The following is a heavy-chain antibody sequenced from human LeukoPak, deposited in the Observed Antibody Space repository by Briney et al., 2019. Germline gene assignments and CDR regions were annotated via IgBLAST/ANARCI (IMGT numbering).Heavy chain of an antibody. CDR1: GGSISSSSYY. J-gene: IGHJ6*03. D-gene: IGHD6-13*01. Sequence: SETLSLTCTGSGGSISSSSYYWGWMRQPPWKGLEWIGSIYYSGSTYYNPSLKSRVTISVDTSKNQFSLKLSSVTAADTAVYYCARHSSSWYTDYYYYMDVWGKGTTVTISS. V-gene: IGHV4-39*01. CDR2: IYYSGST. CDR3: ARHSSSWYTDYYYYMDV.